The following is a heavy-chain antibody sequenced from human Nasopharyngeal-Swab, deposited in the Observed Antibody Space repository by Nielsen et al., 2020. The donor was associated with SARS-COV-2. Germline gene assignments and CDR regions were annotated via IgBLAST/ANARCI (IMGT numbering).Heavy chain of an antibody. Sequence: WIRQPPGKGLEWIGYIYYSGSTYYNPSLKSRVTISVDTSKNQFSLKLSSVTAADTAVYYCARKVGPWGYSTSWGQGTLVTVSS. D-gene: IGHD6-13*01. J-gene: IGHJ4*02. V-gene: IGHV4-59*01. CDR2: IYYSGST. CDR3: ARKVGPWGYSTS.